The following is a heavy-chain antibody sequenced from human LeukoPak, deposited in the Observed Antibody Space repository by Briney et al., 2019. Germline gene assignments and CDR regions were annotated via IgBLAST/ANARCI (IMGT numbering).Heavy chain of an antibody. CDR2: INPNSGGT. CDR3: ARGGRDSSGYSKAESDAFDI. J-gene: IGHJ3*02. V-gene: IGHV1-2*02. CDR1: GYTFTGYY. Sequence: ASVKVSCKASGYTFTGYYMHWVRQAPGQGLEWMGWINPNSGGTNYAQKFQGRVTMTRDTSISTAYMELSRLRSDDTAVYYCARGGRDSSGYSKAESDAFDIWGQGTMVTVSP. D-gene: IGHD3-22*01.